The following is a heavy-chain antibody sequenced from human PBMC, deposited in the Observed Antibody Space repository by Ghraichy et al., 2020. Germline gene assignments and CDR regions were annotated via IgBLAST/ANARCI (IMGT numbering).Heavy chain of an antibody. CDR2: IYSGGST. V-gene: IGHV3-53*01. CDR1: VFTVSNNY. Sequence: GGSLRLSCAASVFTVSNNYMTWVRQAPGKGLEWVSVIYSGGSTYYADSVKGRFTISRDNSKNTLYLEMNSLRAEDTAVYYCARSSVGAELDYWGQGTLVTVSS. CDR3: ARSSVGAELDY. J-gene: IGHJ4*02. D-gene: IGHD1-26*01.